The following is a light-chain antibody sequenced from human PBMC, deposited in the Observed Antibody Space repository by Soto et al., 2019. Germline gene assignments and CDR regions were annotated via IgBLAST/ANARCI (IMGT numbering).Light chain of an antibody. CDR2: AAS. V-gene: IGKV1-39*01. CDR3: QQTYSTPLN. CDR1: QSIRSY. J-gene: IGKJ4*01. Sequence: IQMTQSPSSLSASVGDRVTIACRASQSIRSYLNWYQQKPGKAPKLLIYAASNLQSGVPSRFSGSGSVTDFTLTISSLLPEDFATYYCQQTYSTPLNFGGGTQVEI.